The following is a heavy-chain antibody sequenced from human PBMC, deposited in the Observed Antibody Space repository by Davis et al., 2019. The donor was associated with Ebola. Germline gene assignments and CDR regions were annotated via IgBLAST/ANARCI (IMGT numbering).Heavy chain of an antibody. Sequence: SETLSLTCTVSGGSISSYYWSWIRQPPGKGLEWIGYIYYSGSTNYNPSLKGRVTISVDTSKNHFSLKLSSVTAADTAVYYCARGSQSLLDYWGQGTLVTVSS. CDR3: ARGSQSLLDY. CDR1: GGSISSYY. V-gene: IGHV4-59*01. J-gene: IGHJ4*02. CDR2: IYYSGST.